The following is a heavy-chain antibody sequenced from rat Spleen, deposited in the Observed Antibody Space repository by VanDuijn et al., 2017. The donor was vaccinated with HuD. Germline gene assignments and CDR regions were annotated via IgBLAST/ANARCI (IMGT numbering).Heavy chain of an antibody. J-gene: IGHJ2*01. CDR3: ASLGADY. D-gene: IGHD5-1*01. CDR2: ISYDGGST. CDR1: GFTFSNYG. Sequence: EVQLVESGGGLVQPGRSMKLSCAASGFTFSNYGMAWVRQAPKKGLEWVAYISYDGGSTYYRDSVKGRFTISRDNAQGTLYLQMDSLRSEDTATYYCASLGADYWGQGVMVTVSS. V-gene: IGHV5-25*01.